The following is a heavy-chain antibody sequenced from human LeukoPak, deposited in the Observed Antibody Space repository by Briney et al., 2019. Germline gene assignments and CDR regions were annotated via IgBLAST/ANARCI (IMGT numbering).Heavy chain of an antibody. V-gene: IGHV3-23*01. CDR3: AKTRGFGELLMFDY. Sequence: GGSLRLSCAASGFTFSSYAMSWVRQAPGKGLEWVSAISGSGGSTYYADSVKGRFTISRDNSKNTLYLQMNSLRAEDTAVYNCAKTRGFGELLMFDYWGQGTLVTVSS. CDR2: ISGSGGST. CDR1: GFTFSSYA. D-gene: IGHD3-10*01. J-gene: IGHJ4*02.